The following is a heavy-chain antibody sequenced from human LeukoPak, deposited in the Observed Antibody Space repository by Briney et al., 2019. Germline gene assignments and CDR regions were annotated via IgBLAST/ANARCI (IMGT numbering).Heavy chain of an antibody. Sequence: ASVKVSCKASGGTFSSYAINWVRQAPGQGLEWMGRIIPIYDITNYAQKFQGRATITADKSTSTAYMELSSLTSEDTAVYYCARDLNGDYVRYFDYWGQGTLVTVSS. J-gene: IGHJ4*02. CDR2: IIPIYDIT. V-gene: IGHV1-69*04. CDR3: ARDLNGDYVRYFDY. CDR1: GGTFSSYA. D-gene: IGHD4-17*01.